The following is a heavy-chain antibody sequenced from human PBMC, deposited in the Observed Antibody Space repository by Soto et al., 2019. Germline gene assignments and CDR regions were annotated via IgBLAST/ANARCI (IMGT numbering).Heavy chain of an antibody. D-gene: IGHD3-3*01. CDR2: IIPIFCTA. V-gene: IGHV1-69*13. CDR3: AISAPVAIFGVVTRENWFDP. Sequence: SVKVSCRASGGRFRSYTMMGVRQAHGQRLEWMGRIIPIFCTANYAQKFQGRVTITADESTSTAYMELSSLRSEDTAVYYCAISAPVAIFGVVTRENWFDPWGQGTLVTVSS. J-gene: IGHJ5*02. CDR1: GGRFRSYT.